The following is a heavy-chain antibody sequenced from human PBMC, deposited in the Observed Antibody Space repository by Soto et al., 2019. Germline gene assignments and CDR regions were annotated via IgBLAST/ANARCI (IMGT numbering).Heavy chain of an antibody. CDR3: GHLKNDTEVTPAPPLSDS. J-gene: IGHJ5*01. V-gene: IGHV4-38-2*01. CDR1: GFSISSDSY. CDR2: LSHSGRT. D-gene: IGHD2-2*01. Sequence: TLSLTCAVSGFSISSDSYWGWMRQSPGKGLEWIGTLSHSGRTFYNPSLKSRVTISADTTKNQFSLSLTSVTAADTAVYYCGHLKNDTEVTPAPPLSDSSGQGTRVTVS.